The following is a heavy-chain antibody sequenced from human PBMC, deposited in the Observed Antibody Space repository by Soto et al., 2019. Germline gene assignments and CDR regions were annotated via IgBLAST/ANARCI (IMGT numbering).Heavy chain of an antibody. CDR3: ARDPVSLVVAATDYYYGMDV. V-gene: IGHV3-30-3*01. D-gene: IGHD2-15*01. CDR1: GFTFSSYA. J-gene: IGHJ6*02. Sequence: GGSLRLSCAASGFTFSSYAMHWVRQAPGKGLEWVAVISYDGSNKYYADSVKGRFTISRDNSKNTLYLQMNSLRAEDTAVYYCARDPVSLVVAATDYYYGMDVWGQGTKVTVSS. CDR2: ISYDGSNK.